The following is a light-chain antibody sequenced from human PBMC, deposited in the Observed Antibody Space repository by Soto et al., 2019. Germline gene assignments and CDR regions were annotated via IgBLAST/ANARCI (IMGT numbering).Light chain of an antibody. CDR2: DAS. CDR1: RDIRDF. V-gene: IGKV1-33*01. Sequence: EIQMTQSPSSLSVSVGDRVTITCQASRDIRDFLNWYQQKPGKAPKLLIFDASNLEEGVPPRFSGSGSGTDFTFSTSSLQPEDVARYYCQNYDNVPPYIFGQGAKVDIK. J-gene: IGKJ2*01. CDR3: QNYDNVPPYI.